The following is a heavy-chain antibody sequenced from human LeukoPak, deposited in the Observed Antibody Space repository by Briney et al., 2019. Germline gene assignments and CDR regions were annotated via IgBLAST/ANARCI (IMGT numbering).Heavy chain of an antibody. J-gene: IGHJ5*02. CDR3: ARAPYGDYGVSWFDP. CDR2: IYTSGST. D-gene: IGHD4-17*01. V-gene: IGHV4-61*02. Sequence: PSETLSLTCTVSGGSISSGSYYWGWIRQPAGKGLEWIGRIYTSGSTHYNPSLKSRVTISVDTSKNQFSLKLSSVTAADTAAYYCARAPYGDYGVSWFDPWGQGTLVTVSS. CDR1: GGSISSGSYY.